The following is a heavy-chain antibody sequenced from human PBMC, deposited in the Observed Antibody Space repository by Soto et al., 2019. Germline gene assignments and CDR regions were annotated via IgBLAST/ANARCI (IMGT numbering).Heavy chain of an antibody. CDR3: AKELHTSSAWSPVIY. V-gene: IGHV3-23*01. CDR2: ISGSGVST. D-gene: IGHD6-19*01. Sequence: GGSLRLSCAASGFTFSSYAMSWVRQAPGKGLEWVSAISGSGVSTYYADSVKGRFTISRDNSKNTLYLQMNSLRAEGTAVYYFAKELHTSSAWSPVIYWGQGTLVTAPQ. CDR1: GFTFSSYA. J-gene: IGHJ4*02.